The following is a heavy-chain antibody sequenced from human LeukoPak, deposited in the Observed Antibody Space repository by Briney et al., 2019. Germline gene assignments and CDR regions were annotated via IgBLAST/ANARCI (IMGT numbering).Heavy chain of an antibody. CDR2: ISSNGGST. D-gene: IGHD6-19*01. CDR1: GFTFSSYA. J-gene: IGHJ6*02. Sequence: GGSLRLSCSASGFTFSSYAMHWVRQAPGKGLEYVSAISSNGGSTYYADSVKGRFTISRDNSKNTLYLQMSSLRAEDTAVYYCARGGGWDAYYYYGLDVWGQGTTVTVSS. CDR3: ARGGGWDAYYYYGLDV. V-gene: IGHV3-64D*06.